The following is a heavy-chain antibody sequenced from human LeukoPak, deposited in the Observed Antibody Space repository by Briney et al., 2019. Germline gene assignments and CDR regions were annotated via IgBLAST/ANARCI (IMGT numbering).Heavy chain of an antibody. V-gene: IGHV3-21*04. CDR1: GFTFSSYW. CDR3: AKAPVTSCRGAYCYPFDS. J-gene: IGHJ4*02. CDR2: ISSSSAYI. Sequence: GGSLRLSCAATGFTFSSYWMSWVRQAPGKGLEWVSSISSSSAYINYADSVKGRFTISRDNAKNSLYLQMNSLRAEDAAVYFCAKAPVTSCRGAYCYPFDSWGQGTLVTVSS. D-gene: IGHD2-21*01.